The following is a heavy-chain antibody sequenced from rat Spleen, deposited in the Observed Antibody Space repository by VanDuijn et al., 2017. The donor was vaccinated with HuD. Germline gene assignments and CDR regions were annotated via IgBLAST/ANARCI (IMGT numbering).Heavy chain of an antibody. D-gene: IGHD1-9*01. V-gene: IGHV5-29*01. Sequence: EVQLVESGGGLVQPGRSLKLSCAASGFTFSDYGMAWVRQAPTKGLEWVATISYGDSSGHSSTYYRDSVRGRYTISTDNAKSTLSLQMASLRSEDTATYYCARRHYGYTDYFDYWGQGVMVTVSS. J-gene: IGHJ2*01. CDR2: ISYGDSSGHSST. CDR1: GFTFSDYG. CDR3: ARRHYGYTDYFDY.